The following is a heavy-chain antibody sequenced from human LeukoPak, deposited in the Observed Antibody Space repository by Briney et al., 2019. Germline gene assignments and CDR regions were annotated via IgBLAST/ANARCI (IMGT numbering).Heavy chain of an antibody. V-gene: IGHV3-30*04. Sequence: GRSLRLSCAASGFTFSDYAMHWVRQAPGKGLEYMSVISYDGSNKYYADSVKGRFTISRDNSKNTLYLQMNSLRTEDTAVYYCGRQAAPDYWGQGTLVTVSS. CDR1: GFTFSDYA. D-gene: IGHD6-13*01. J-gene: IGHJ4*02. CDR2: ISYDGSNK. CDR3: GRQAAPDY.